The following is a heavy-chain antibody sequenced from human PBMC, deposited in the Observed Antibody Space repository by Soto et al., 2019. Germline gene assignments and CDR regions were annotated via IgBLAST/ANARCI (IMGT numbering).Heavy chain of an antibody. CDR3: GSWGRYCSGGSCYRSHAFDI. CDR2: IIPIFGTA. CDR1: GGTFSSYA. J-gene: IGHJ3*02. V-gene: IGHV1-69*01. Sequence: QVQLVQSGAEVKKPGSSVKVSCKASGGTFSSYAISWVRQAPGQGLEWMGGIIPIFGTANYAQKFQGRVTITADESTSKAYMELSSLGSEDTAVYYCGSWGRYCSGGSCYRSHAFDIWGQGTMVTVSS. D-gene: IGHD2-15*01.